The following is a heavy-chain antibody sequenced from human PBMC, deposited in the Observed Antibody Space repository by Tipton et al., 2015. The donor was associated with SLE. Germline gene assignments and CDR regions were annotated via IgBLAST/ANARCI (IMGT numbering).Heavy chain of an antibody. J-gene: IGHJ4*02. CDR3: ARASDHYGTGSSYYNFDY. V-gene: IGHV6-1*01. CDR1: GDSVSSKRAA. CDR2: TWYMSKWYN. Sequence: GLVKPSQTLSLTCAISGDSVSSKRAAWNWIRQSPSGGLEWLGRTWYMSKWYNEYAESVKGRIIISPDTSKNQFSLRLNSVTAADTAMYYCARASDHYGTGSSYYNFDYWGQGMVVTVSS. D-gene: IGHD3-10*01.